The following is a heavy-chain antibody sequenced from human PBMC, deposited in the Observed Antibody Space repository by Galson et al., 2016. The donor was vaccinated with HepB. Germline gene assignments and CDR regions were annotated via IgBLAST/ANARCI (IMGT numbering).Heavy chain of an antibody. CDR3: ARPPRGGYGGNSLLRYYGMDV. J-gene: IGHJ6*02. V-gene: IGHV3-30-3*01. D-gene: IGHD4-23*01. CDR1: GFTFSSYS. Sequence: SLRLSCAASGFTFSSYSMHWVRQAPGKGLEWVAVITYDGSNKFYADSVKGRFTISRDNSKNTLYLQMNSLRAEDTAVYYCARPPRGGYGGNSLLRYYGMDVWGQGTTVTVSS. CDR2: ITYDGSNK.